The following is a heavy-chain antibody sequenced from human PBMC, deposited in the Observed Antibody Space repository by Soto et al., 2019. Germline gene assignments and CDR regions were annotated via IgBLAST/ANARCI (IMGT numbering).Heavy chain of an antibody. Sequence: GGSLRLSCAASGFTFDDYAMHWVRQAPGKGLEWVSGISWNSGSIGYADSVKGRFTISRDNAKNTLFLQMSSLRVEDTAVYYCAREDGGGPFDYWSQGTLVTVSS. V-gene: IGHV3-9*01. J-gene: IGHJ4*02. CDR3: AREDGGGPFDY. CDR2: ISWNSGSI. D-gene: IGHD3-10*01. CDR1: GFTFDDYA.